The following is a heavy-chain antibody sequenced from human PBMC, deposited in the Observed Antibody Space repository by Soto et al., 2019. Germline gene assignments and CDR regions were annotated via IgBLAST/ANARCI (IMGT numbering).Heavy chain of an antibody. Sequence: QVQLQESGPGLVKPSGTLSLTCAVSGGSISSSNWWSWVRQPPGKGLEWIGEIYHSGSTNYNPSLKSQVTISVDKSKTQFSLKLSSVAAADPAVYYCARVSGSYYYGMDVWGQGTTVTVSS. CDR2: IYHSGST. CDR3: ARVSGSYYYGMDV. D-gene: IGHD1-26*01. J-gene: IGHJ6*02. CDR1: GGSISSSNW. V-gene: IGHV4-4*02.